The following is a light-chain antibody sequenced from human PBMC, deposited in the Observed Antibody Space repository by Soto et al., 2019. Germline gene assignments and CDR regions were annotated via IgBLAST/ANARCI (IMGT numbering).Light chain of an antibody. V-gene: IGKV1-39*01. CDR1: QSISSY. CDR3: QQSYSTSIT. Sequence: DIQMTQSPSSLSASVGERVTMTCRASQSISSYLNWYHQKPGKAPKLLIYAASSLQSGVPSRFSGSRSGTEFTLTISSLQPEDFATYYCQQSYSTSITFGQGTRLEI. CDR2: AAS. J-gene: IGKJ5*01.